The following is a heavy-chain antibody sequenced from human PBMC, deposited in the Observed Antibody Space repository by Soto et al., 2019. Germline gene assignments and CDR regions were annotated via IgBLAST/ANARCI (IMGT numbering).Heavy chain of an antibody. CDR3: ARERVEWLDQNDY. J-gene: IGHJ4*02. V-gene: IGHV1-3*01. D-gene: IGHD6-19*01. CDR1: GYTFTSYA. Sequence: QVQLVQSGAEVKKPGASVKVSCKASGYTFTSYAMHWVRQAPGQRLEWMGWINAGNGNTKYSQKFQGRVTITRDTSESTAYMELSSLRSEDTAVYYCARERVEWLDQNDYWGQGTLVTVSS. CDR2: INAGNGNT.